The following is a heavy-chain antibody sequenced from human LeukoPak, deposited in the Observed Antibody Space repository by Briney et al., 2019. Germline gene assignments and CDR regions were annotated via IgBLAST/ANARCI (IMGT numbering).Heavy chain of an antibody. J-gene: IGHJ4*02. Sequence: ASVKVSCKASGYTLTRYYMHWVRQAPRQGLEWMGWINPNSGGTNYAQKFQGRDTMTRDTSISTAYMELSRLRSDDTAVYYCAREFRRVAVAGINYWGQGTLVTVSS. CDR1: GYTLTRYY. D-gene: IGHD6-19*01. CDR3: AREFRRVAVAGINY. V-gene: IGHV1-2*02. CDR2: INPNSGGT.